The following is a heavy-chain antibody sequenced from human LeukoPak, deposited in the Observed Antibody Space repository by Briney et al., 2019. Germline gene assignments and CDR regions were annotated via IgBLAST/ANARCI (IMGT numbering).Heavy chain of an antibody. CDR1: GFTFSSYE. V-gene: IGHV3-48*03. J-gene: IGHJ6*04. Sequence: PGGSLRLSCAASGFTFSSYEMNWVRQAPGKGLEWVSYISSSGSTIYYADSVKGRFAISRDNAKNSLYLQMNSLRAEDTAVYYCARDEGLTGYYSSAGGYYYGMDVWGKGTTVTVSS. CDR2: ISSSGSTI. CDR3: ARDEGLTGYYSSAGGYYYGMDV. D-gene: IGHD3-9*01.